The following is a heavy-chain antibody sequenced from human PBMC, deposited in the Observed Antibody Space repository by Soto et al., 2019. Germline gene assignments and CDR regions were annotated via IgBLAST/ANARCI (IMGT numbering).Heavy chain of an antibody. CDR3: ATGGSSFGY. J-gene: IGHJ4*02. Sequence: GASVKVSCKASGGTFSSYAISWVRQAPGKGLEWMGGFDPEDGETIYAQKFQGRVTMTEDTSTDTAYMELSSLRSEDTAVYYCATGGSSFGYWGQGTLVTVSS. D-gene: IGHD1-26*01. CDR1: GGTFSSYA. V-gene: IGHV1-24*01. CDR2: FDPEDGET.